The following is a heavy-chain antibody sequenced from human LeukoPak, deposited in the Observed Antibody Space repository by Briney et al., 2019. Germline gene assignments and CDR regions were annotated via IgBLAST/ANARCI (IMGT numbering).Heavy chain of an antibody. D-gene: IGHD2-2*01. Sequence: SETLSLTCTVSGGSFSNYYWSWIRQPPGKGLEWIGYIYYSGSTNYNPSLKSRVTISVDTSKNQFSLDLSSVTAADTAVYYCARQKCTSISCLTKNALDIWGQGTMVTVSS. V-gene: IGHV4-59*08. CDR1: GGSFSNYY. CDR3: ARQKCTSISCLTKNALDI. CDR2: IYYSGST. J-gene: IGHJ3*02.